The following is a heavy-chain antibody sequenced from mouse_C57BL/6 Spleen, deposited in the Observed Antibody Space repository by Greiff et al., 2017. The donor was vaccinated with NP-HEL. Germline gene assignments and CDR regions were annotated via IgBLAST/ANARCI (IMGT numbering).Heavy chain of an antibody. CDR3: ARHPIYYGYDVGAMDY. V-gene: IGHV1-7*01. D-gene: IGHD2-2*01. CDR2: INPSSGYT. J-gene: IGHJ4*01. Sequence: VQLQQSGAELAKPGASVKLSCKASGYTFTSYWMHWVKQRPGQGLEWIGDINPSSGYTKYNQKFKDKATLTADKSSSTAYMQLSSLTYEDSAVYYCARHPIYYGYDVGAMDYWGQGTSVTVSS. CDR1: GYTFTSYW.